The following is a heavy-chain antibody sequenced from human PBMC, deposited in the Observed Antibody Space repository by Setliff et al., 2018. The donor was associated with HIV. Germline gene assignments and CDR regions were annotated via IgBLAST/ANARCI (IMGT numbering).Heavy chain of an antibody. V-gene: IGHV4-59*11. CDR2: TSHSGNT. CDR1: GDSINTHY. CDR3: ARSTVGAGASFP. D-gene: IGHD1-26*01. J-gene: IGHJ5*02. Sequence: KTSETLSLTCTVSGDSINTHYWSWIRQPPGKGLEWIGCTSHSGNTNFNPSLNSRVTISLDTSKNQFSLRLTSLTAADTAIYYCARSTVGAGASFPRGRGILVTVSS.